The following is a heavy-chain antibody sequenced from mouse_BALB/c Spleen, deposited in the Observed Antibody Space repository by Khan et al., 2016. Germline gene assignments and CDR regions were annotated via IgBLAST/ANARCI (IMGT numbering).Heavy chain of an antibody. Sequence: SGPGLVKPSQSLSLTCTVTGYSITSDYAWNWIRQFPGNKLEWMGYISYSGSTSYNPSLKSRISITRDTSKNQFFLQLNSVTTEDTATYYCARRGARATDYWGQGTTLTVSS. CDR2: ISYSGST. CDR3: ARRGARATDY. J-gene: IGHJ2*01. V-gene: IGHV3-2*02. CDR1: GYSITSDYA. D-gene: IGHD3-1*01.